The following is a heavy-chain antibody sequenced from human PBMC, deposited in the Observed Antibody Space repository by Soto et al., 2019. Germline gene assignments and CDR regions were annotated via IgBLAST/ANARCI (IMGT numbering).Heavy chain of an antibody. CDR2: ISGSGGST. CDR3: ALLRAAPGY. Sequence: GGSLRLSCAASGFTFSSYSMNWVRQAPGKGLEWVSSISGSGGSTYYADSVKGRFTISRDNSKNTLYLQMNSLRAEDTAVYYCALLRAAPGYWGQGTLVTVSS. D-gene: IGHD6-13*01. J-gene: IGHJ4*02. CDR1: GFTFSSYS. V-gene: IGHV3-23*01.